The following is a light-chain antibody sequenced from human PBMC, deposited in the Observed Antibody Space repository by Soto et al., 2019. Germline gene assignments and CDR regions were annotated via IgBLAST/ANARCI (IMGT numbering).Light chain of an antibody. Sequence: EIVMTQSPATLSVSPGERATLSCRASQSVSNNLAWYQQKPGQAPRLLIYGASTRATGIPARFSGSGSGTEFTLTISGLQSGDFAVYYCQQYNDWPPMYTFGQGTKLEIK. J-gene: IGKJ2*01. V-gene: IGKV3-15*01. CDR3: QQYNDWPPMYT. CDR2: GAS. CDR1: QSVSNN.